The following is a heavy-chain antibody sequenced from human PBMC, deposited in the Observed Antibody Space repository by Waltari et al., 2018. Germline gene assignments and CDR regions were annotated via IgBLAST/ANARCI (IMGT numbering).Heavy chain of an antibody. V-gene: IGHV1-46*01. CDR2: INPSGGST. CDR1: EYTFASSY. J-gene: IGHJ6*02. CDR3: ATDTGALWMDV. Sequence: QVQLVQSGAEVKKPGASVKISCKTSEYTFASSYVHWVRQAPGQGLEWMGIINPSGGSTIYARRCQGRVTMTRDTSTSTVYMELSSLKSEDTAVYYCATDTGALWMDVWGQGTTVTVSS. D-gene: IGHD2-21*01.